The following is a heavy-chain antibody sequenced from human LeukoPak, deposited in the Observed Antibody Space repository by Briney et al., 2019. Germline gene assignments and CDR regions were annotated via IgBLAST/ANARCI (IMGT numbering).Heavy chain of an antibody. J-gene: IGHJ4*02. V-gene: IGHV4-39*01. Sequence: SETLSLTCTVSGGSVSSSFHYWGWIRQPPGKGLEWIGSMYFSGSTHYNPSLKSRVTISVDTSKNQFSLKLTSVTAADTAVYYCANAASYSVDYWGQGTLVTVSS. CDR2: MYFSGST. CDR1: GGSVSSSFHY. D-gene: IGHD1-26*01. CDR3: ANAASYSVDY.